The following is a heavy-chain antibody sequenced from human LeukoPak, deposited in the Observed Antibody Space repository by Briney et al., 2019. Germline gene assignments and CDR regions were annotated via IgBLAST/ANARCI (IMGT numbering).Heavy chain of an antibody. CDR3: AGDLASQGRLYCSSTRCSKGTFDI. V-gene: IGHV3-7*01. J-gene: IGHJ3*02. Sequence: GGSLRLSCAASGFTFSSYWMSWVRQAPGKGLEWVANIKQDGSEKYYVDSVKGRFTISRDNAKNSLCLQMNSLRVEDTAVYYCAGDLASQGRLYCSSTRCSKGTFDIWGQGTMVTVSS. CDR2: IKQDGSEK. D-gene: IGHD2-2*01. CDR1: GFTFSSYW.